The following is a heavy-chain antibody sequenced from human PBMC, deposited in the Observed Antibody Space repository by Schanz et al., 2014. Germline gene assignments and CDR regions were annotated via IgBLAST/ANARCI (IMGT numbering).Heavy chain of an antibody. Sequence: QVQLIQSGAEVKKPGASVKVSCTASGYTFTSYDINWVRQAPGQGLEWMGRIIPILGIATYAQKFQGRLTITADKSTSTAYMDLRSLRSDDTAVYYCARDQSPYTNSSDVRYFDYWGQGSLVTVSS. CDR1: GYTFTSYD. V-gene: IGHV1-69*09. D-gene: IGHD6-6*01. J-gene: IGHJ4*02. CDR2: IIPILGIA. CDR3: ARDQSPYTNSSDVRYFDY.